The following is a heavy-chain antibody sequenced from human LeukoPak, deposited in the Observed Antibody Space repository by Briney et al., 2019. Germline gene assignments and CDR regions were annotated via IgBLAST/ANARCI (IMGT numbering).Heavy chain of an antibody. Sequence: PGGSLRLSCAASGFTFSNNGMHWVRQAPGKGLEWVAFIWYDGSNKYYVDSVKGRFTISRDNSENTLFLQMSSLRTEDTAVYYCAKDPLGFCTRATCRYLDSWGQGTLVTVSS. J-gene: IGHJ4*02. CDR2: IWYDGSNK. V-gene: IGHV3-30*02. D-gene: IGHD2-8*01. CDR3: AKDPLGFCTRATCRYLDS. CDR1: GFTFSNNG.